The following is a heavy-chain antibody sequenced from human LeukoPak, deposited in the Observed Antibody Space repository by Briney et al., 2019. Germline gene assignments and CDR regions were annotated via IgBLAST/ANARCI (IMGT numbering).Heavy chain of an antibody. CDR2: IYYSGST. D-gene: IGHD3-22*01. CDR3: AREFPDYYYDSSGYYYGGFDP. Sequence: PSETLSLTCTVSGGSISSSTYYWGWIRQPPGKGLEWIGNIYYSGSTYYNPSLKSRVTISVDTSKNQFSLKLSSVTAADTAAYYCAREFPDYYYDSSGYYYGGFDPWGQGTLVTVSS. CDR1: GGSISSSTYY. V-gene: IGHV4-39*02. J-gene: IGHJ5*02.